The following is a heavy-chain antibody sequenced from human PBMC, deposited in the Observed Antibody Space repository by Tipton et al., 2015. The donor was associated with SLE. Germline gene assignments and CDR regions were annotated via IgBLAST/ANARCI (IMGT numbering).Heavy chain of an antibody. D-gene: IGHD5-24*01. CDR3: ARDFRGAFDI. CDR2: IYKTGGT. CDR1: DGSISISY. J-gene: IGHJ3*02. Sequence: TLSLTCAVSDGSISISYWSWIRQPPGKGLEWIGDIYKTGGTNYNPSLKSRVNMSVDTSKNQFSLKVNSVTAADTAVYYCARDFRGAFDIWGLGTMVTVSS. V-gene: IGHV4-59*01.